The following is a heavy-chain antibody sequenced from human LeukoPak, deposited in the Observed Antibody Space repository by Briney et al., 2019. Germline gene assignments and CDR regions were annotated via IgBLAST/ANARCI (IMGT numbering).Heavy chain of an antibody. CDR2: VYYSGST. J-gene: IGHJ4*02. CDR3: ARRDDYNFYFDY. D-gene: IGHD5-24*01. Sequence: SETLSLTCTVSGGSISSSDHYWARIRQPPGKGLEWIGSVYYSGSTHYIPSLKSRVIISVDTSKNQFSLKLNSVTAADTAVYYCARRDDYNFYFDYWGQGTLVTVSS. CDR1: GGSISSSDHY. V-gene: IGHV4-39*01.